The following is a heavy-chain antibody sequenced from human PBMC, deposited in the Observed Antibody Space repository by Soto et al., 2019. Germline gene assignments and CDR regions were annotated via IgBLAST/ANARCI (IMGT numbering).Heavy chain of an antibody. CDR1: GVSISAGGCS. V-gene: IGHV4-30-2*01. Sequence: QLQLQESGSGLVKPSQTLSLNCAVSGVSISAGGCSWSWIRQPPGKGLEWIGYTHVSGDTYYNPSLTGRVTLAVDRSRNQFSLNLRSMTAADTAVYYCARSPFYGSKSHFYYWGQGTLVSVSS. CDR3: ARSPFYGSKSHFYY. J-gene: IGHJ4*02. D-gene: IGHD3-10*01. CDR2: THVSGDT.